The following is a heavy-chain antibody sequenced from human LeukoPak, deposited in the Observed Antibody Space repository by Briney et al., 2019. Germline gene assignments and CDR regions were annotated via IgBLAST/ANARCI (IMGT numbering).Heavy chain of an antibody. CDR2: IIPIFGTA. Sequence: ASVKVSCKASGGTFISYAISWVRQAPGQGLEWMGGIIPIFGTANYAQKFQGRVTITADESTSTAYMELSSLRSEDTAVYYCARSKIGVYSGYEGYFDYWGQGTLVTVSS. CDR1: GGTFISYA. CDR3: ARSKIGVYSGYEGYFDY. D-gene: IGHD5-12*01. V-gene: IGHV1-69*13. J-gene: IGHJ4*02.